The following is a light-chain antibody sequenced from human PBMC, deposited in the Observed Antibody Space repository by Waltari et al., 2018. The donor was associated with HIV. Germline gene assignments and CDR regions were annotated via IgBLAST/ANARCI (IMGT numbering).Light chain of an antibody. J-gene: IGKJ1*01. V-gene: IGKV1-39*01. Sequence: LSASVGDRVTITCRASQTISSYLNWYQQKPENAPKLLIYAASSLQSGVPSRFSGSGSGTDFTLTISSLQPEDFATYYCQQSYSTPWTFGQGTKVEIK. CDR1: QTISSY. CDR2: AAS. CDR3: QQSYSTPWT.